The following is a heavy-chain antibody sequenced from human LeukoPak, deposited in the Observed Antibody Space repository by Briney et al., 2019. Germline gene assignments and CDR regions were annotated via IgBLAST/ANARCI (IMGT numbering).Heavy chain of an antibody. V-gene: IGHV3-48*04. Sequence: PGGSLRPSCAASGFTFSSYGMSWVRQAPGKGLEWVSYISSSGSTIYYADSVKGRFTISRDNAKNSLYLQMNSLRAEDTAVYYCAILWPYGEFDYWGQGTLVTVSS. CDR2: ISSSGSTI. J-gene: IGHJ4*02. D-gene: IGHD3-10*01. CDR1: GFTFSSYG. CDR3: AILWPYGEFDY.